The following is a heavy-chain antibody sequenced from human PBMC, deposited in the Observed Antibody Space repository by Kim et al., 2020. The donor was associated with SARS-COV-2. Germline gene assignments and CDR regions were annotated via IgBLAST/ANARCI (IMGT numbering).Heavy chain of an antibody. Sequence: KRRVTISVDTSKNQFSLKLSSVTAAETAVYYCARGITFGGVIVIRRAWFDPWGQGTLVTVSS. J-gene: IGHJ5*02. CDR3: ARGITFGGVIVIRRAWFDP. V-gene: IGHV4-59*09. D-gene: IGHD3-16*02.